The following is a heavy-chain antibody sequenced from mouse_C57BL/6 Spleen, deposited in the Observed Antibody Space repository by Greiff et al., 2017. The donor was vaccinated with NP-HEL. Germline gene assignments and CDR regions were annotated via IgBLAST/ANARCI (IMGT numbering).Heavy chain of an antibody. D-gene: IGHD4-1*01. Sequence: QVQLKQSGAELARPGASVKLSCKASGYTFTSYGISWVKQRTGQGLEWIGEIYPRSGNTYYNEKFKGKATLTADKSSSTAYMELRSLTSEDSAVYFCARLPGVYAMDYWGQGTSVTVSS. CDR2: IYPRSGNT. J-gene: IGHJ4*01. CDR3: ARLPGVYAMDY. V-gene: IGHV1-81*01. CDR1: GYTFTSYG.